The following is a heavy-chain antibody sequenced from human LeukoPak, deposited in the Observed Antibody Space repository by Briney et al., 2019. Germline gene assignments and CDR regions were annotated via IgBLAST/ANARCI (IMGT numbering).Heavy chain of an antibody. CDR2: IKSKKDGGAI. CDR3: TTEPRD. V-gene: IGHV3-15*01. Sequence: GSLISCCAASGFSFIHSWMSWVRQAPGKGLEWVGRIKSKKDGGAIDYAAPVKGRFTISRDDSKNMVYLQISSLKTEDTAVYYGTTEPRDWGQGSLVTVSS. J-gene: IGHJ4*02. CDR1: GFSFIHSW.